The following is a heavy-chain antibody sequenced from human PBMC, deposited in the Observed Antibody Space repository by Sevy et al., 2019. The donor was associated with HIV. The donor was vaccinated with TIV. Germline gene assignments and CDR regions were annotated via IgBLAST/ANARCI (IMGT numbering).Heavy chain of an antibody. Sequence: SQTLSLTCGISGDSVSSNYAAWNWIRQSPSRGLEWLGRTYYRSKWYNEYATSVKGRITINPDTSKNQFSLQLNSVTPEDTAMYYCERDNCDIPICYHAFDVWGQGTMVTVSS. D-gene: IGHD2-15*01. V-gene: IGHV6-1*01. J-gene: IGHJ3*01. CDR3: ERDNCDIPICYHAFDV. CDR2: TYYRSKWYN. CDR1: GDSVSSNYAA.